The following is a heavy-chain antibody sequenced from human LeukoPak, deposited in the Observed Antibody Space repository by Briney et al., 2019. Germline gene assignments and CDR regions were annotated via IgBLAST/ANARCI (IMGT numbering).Heavy chain of an antibody. Sequence: PGRSLRLSCADSGFTFSSYVLHWVRQAPGKGLEWVAIISHDGNNKNYADSVKGRFTISRDNSKNTLYLHMNSLRPEDTANYYCARDDDYYMDVWGKGTTVTVSS. J-gene: IGHJ6*03. V-gene: IGHV3-30-3*01. CDR1: GFTFSSYV. CDR2: ISHDGNNK. CDR3: ARDDDYYMDV.